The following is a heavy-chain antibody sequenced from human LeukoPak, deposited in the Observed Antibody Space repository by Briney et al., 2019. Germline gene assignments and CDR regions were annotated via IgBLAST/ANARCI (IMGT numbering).Heavy chain of an antibody. J-gene: IGHJ3*02. CDR3: ARAVVGAIHDAFDI. CDR1: GFTFSSYW. CDR2: IKQDGSEK. V-gene: IGHV3-7*01. D-gene: IGHD1-26*01. Sequence: GGSLRLSGAASGFTFSSYWMGWVRQAPGKGLEWVANIKQDGSEKYYVDSVKGRFTISRDNAKNSLYLQMNSLRAEDTAVYYCARAVVGAIHDAFDIWGQGTMVTVSS.